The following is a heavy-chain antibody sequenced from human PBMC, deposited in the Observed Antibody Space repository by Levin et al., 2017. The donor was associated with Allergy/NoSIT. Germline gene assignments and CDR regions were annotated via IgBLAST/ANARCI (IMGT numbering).Heavy chain of an antibody. Sequence: GESLKISCAGSGFTFRVHGMHWVRQAPGKGLEWIALIRNDGSTQGYAVTVQGRFTISRDNWRSTLSLQMDSLRAEDTAVYYCARDRDNYGYDYWGQGTLVTVSS. J-gene: IGHJ4*02. CDR2: IRNDGSTQ. V-gene: IGHV3-30*03. CDR3: ARDRDNYGYDY. D-gene: IGHD5-18*01. CDR1: GFTFRVHG.